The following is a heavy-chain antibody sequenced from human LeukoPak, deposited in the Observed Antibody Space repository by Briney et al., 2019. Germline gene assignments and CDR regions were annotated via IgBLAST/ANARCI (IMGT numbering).Heavy chain of an antibody. Sequence: SETLSLTCTVSGGSVSSGSYSWNWIRQPPGKGLEWIGYIYNDGSTNYNPSLKSRVTISVDTSKNQFFLKLNSVTAADTAVYYCARMVLTMVRGVITYYYGMDIWGQGTTVTVSS. CDR2: IYNDGST. D-gene: IGHD3-10*01. CDR3: ARMVLTMVRGVITYYYGMDI. J-gene: IGHJ6*02. CDR1: GGSVSSGSYS. V-gene: IGHV4-61*01.